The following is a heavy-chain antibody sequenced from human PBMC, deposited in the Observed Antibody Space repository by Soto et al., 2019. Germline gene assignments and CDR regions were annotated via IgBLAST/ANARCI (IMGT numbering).Heavy chain of an antibody. CDR1: GYSFTSYG. V-gene: IGHV1-18*01. CDR3: ARACASRCDGMDV. D-gene: IGHD2-8*01. Sequence: QVQLVQSGAEVKKPGASVKVSCKASGYSFTSYGISWVRQAPGQGLEWMGWISGFNGKTDYAQRVQDRVTMTTDTSTRKAYMELRGLRSDDTAVYYCARACASRCDGMDVW. J-gene: IGHJ6*01. CDR2: ISGFNGKT.